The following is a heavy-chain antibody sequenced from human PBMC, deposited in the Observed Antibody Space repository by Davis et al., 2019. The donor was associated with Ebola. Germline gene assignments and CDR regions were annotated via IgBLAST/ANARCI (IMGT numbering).Heavy chain of an antibody. D-gene: IGHD1-26*01. CDR2: ISESGSSV. CDR3: AKDQSGSYHVFDL. J-gene: IGHJ4*02. Sequence: GESLKISCAASGFTFSDYWMNWVRQAPGRGLEWVSSISESGSSVYYADSAKGRFTISRDNAKNSLYLQMDSLRAEDTAVYYCAKDQSGSYHVFDLWGPGALVTVAS. V-gene: IGHV3-21*01. CDR1: GFTFSDYW.